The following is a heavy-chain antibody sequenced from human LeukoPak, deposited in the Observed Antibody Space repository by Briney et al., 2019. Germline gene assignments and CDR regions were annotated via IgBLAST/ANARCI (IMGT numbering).Heavy chain of an antibody. CDR3: ARDKFSSGGSLVFDY. J-gene: IGHJ4*02. CDR2: IYYSGST. Sequence: SETLSLTCAVSGGSISSYYWSWIRQPPGKGLEWIGYIYYSGSTNYNPSLKSRVTISVDTSKNQFSLKLSSVTAADTAVYYCARDKFSSGGSLVFDYWGQGTLVTVSS. D-gene: IGHD2-15*01. V-gene: IGHV4-59*01. CDR1: GGSISSYY.